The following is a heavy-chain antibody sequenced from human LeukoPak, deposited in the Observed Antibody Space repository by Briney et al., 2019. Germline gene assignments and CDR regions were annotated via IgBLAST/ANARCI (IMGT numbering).Heavy chain of an antibody. CDR3: AKMRLNGRPHYCFVP. CDR1: GFTFSSYA. J-gene: IGHJ5*02. Sequence: GGSLRLSCAASGFTFSSYAMSWVRQAPGKGPEWVTDISGSGVRSYYAAPVKCRFTISRDNSKISLYLQMYSLSAEDTAVYYCAKMRLNGRPHYCFVPWGQGTLVAVSA. D-gene: IGHD3-16*01. V-gene: IGHV3-23*01. CDR2: ISGSGVRS.